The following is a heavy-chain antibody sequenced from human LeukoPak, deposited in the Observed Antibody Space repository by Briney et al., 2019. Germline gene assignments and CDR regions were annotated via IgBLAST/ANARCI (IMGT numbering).Heavy chain of an antibody. D-gene: IGHD4-23*01. J-gene: IGHJ4*02. CDR3: ARLSNYGGHSCDGY. CDR2: IFYTGTT. Sequence: PSETVSLTCTVSGGATNSSNYYWAWIRQPPGKGLEWMGSIFYTGTTHDNSSLKSRVTMSIDTSKNQFSLKLSSVTAADTAVYYCARLSNYGGHSCDGYWGQGTLVTVSS. CDR1: GGATNSSNYY. V-gene: IGHV4-39*01.